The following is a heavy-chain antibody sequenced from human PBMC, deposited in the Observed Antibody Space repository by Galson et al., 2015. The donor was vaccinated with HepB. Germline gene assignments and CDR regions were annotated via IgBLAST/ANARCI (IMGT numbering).Heavy chain of an antibody. Sequence: SLRLSCAASGFTFYNAWMTWVRQAPGKGLEWVGRIKSKTEGETTDYAAPVIGRFTISRDDSKNTLYLRMNSLKTEDTGVYFCTTLFGPRYYDSSGQHHYDCWGPGTSVTVSS. CDR2: IKSKTEGETT. CDR3: TTLFGPRYYDSSGQHHYDC. CDR1: GFTFYNAW. V-gene: IGHV3-15*07. D-gene: IGHD3-22*01. J-gene: IGHJ4*02.